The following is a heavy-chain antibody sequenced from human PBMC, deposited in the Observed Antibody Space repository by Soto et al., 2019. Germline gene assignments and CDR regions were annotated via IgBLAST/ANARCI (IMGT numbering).Heavy chain of an antibody. CDR3: ASAIAAAGDWFDP. D-gene: IGHD6-13*01. V-gene: IGHV3-7*01. J-gene: IGHJ5*02. Sequence: DSVKGRFTISRDNAKNSLYLQRNSLRAEDTAVYYCASAIAAAGDWFDPWGQGTLVTVSS.